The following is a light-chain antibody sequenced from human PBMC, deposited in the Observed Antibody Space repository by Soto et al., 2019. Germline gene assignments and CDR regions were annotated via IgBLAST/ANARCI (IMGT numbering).Light chain of an antibody. V-gene: IGLV2-14*01. J-gene: IGLJ2*01. CDR2: DVS. Sequence: QSVLTQPASVSGSPGQSITISCTGTSSDIGGYNYVSWYQQHPGKAPKLIIYDVSNRPSGVSNRFSGSKSGNTASLTISGLQAEDDSDYYCSSYTDSSSLGVLFGGGTKLTVL. CDR3: SSYTDSSSLGVL. CDR1: SSDIGGYNY.